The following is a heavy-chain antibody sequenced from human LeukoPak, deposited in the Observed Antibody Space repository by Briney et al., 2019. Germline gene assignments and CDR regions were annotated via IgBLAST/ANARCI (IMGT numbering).Heavy chain of an antibody. CDR1: GFIFSSYA. CDR2: ISSDGSDK. CDR3: AKDWGYASGTYYDY. Sequence: PGASLRLSCAGSGFIFSSYAMHWVRQAPGKGVEWVAVISSDGSDKYYADSVKGRFTISRDNSKNTLYLQINGLRTEDTSVYYCAKDWGYASGTYYDYWGQGTLVTVSS. V-gene: IGHV3-30*18. D-gene: IGHD3-10*01. J-gene: IGHJ4*02.